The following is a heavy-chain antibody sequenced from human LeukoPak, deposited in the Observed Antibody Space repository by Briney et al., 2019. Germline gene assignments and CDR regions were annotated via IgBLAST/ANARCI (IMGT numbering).Heavy chain of an antibody. V-gene: IGHV1-58*01. D-gene: IGHD6-19*01. CDR1: GFTFTSSA. Sequence: ASVKVSCKASGFTFTSSAVQWVRQARGQRLEWIGWIVVGSGNTNYAQKFQERVTITRDMSTSTAYMELSSLRSEDTAVYYCARPGAPVAGSPGYFDYWGQGTLVTVSS. J-gene: IGHJ4*02. CDR2: IVVGSGNT. CDR3: ARPGAPVAGSPGYFDY.